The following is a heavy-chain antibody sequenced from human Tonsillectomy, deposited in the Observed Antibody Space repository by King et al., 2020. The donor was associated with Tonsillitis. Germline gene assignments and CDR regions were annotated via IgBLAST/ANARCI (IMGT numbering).Heavy chain of an antibody. CDR3: ARRATGIVVVPATRDAFDI. CDR2: IYYSGST. J-gene: IGHJ3*02. V-gene: IGHV4-39*01. D-gene: IGHD2-2*01. Sequence: QLQESGPGLVKPSETLSLTCKVSGCSISSSSYFWDWIRQPPGKGLEWIGSIYYSGSTYYNPSLKSRVTISVDTSKNQFSLKRSSVTAADTAVYYCARRATGIVVVPATRDAFDIWGQGTMVTVSS. CDR1: GCSISSSSYF.